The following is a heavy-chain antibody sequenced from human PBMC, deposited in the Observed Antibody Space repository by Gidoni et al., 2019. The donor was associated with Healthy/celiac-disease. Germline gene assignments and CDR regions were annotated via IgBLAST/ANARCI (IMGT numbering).Heavy chain of an antibody. CDR2: IYYSGST. CDR3: ARVPLRIATSNPYWYFDL. CDR1: GGSISSYY. D-gene: IGHD6-13*01. V-gene: IGHV4-59*01. J-gene: IGHJ2*01. Sequence: TVSGGSISSYYWSWIRQPPGKGLEWIGYIYYSGSTNYNPSLKSRVTISVDTSKNQFSLKLSSVTAADTAVYYCARVPLRIATSNPYWYFDLWGRGTLVTVSS.